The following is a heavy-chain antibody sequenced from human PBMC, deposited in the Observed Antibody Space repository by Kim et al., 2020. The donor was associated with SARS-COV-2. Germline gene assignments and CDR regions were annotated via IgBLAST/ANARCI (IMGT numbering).Heavy chain of an antibody. D-gene: IGHD7-27*01. Sequence: ASVKVSCKTSGYTFSSHGISWVRQAPGQGLEWMGWISTKSRSTNYAQTSQGRVAMTTDTSTKTAYLELRSLRRDDTAVYFCAREAPLLGPDHWGQGTLVTVSS. CDR2: ISTKSRST. J-gene: IGHJ4*02. CDR3: AREAPLLGPDH. V-gene: IGHV1-18*04. CDR1: GYTFSSHG.